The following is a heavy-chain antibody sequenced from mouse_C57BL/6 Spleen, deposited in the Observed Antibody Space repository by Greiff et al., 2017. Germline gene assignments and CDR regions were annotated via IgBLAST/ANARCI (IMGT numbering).Heavy chain of an antibody. J-gene: IGHJ4*01. CDR3: ARRSNWAMDY. CDR1: GLTFSDSG. CDR2: ISSGSSTI. D-gene: IGHD2-5*01. V-gene: IGHV5-17*01. Sequence: EVKLEVSGGGLVQPGGSLKLACAASGLTFSDSGMRWVRQAPESGLAWVSYISSGSSTIYYADTVKGRFTISRDHAKNTLFLEMTSLRSEDTAMYYGARRSNWAMDYWGQGTSVTVSS.